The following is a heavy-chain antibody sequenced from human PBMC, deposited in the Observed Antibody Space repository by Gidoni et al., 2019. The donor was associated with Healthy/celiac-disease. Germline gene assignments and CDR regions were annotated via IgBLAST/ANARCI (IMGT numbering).Heavy chain of an antibody. J-gene: IGHJ4*02. V-gene: IGHV4-39*01. CDR2: IYYSGST. Sequence: SIYYSGSTYYNPSLKSRVTISVDTSKNQFSLKLSSVTAADTAVYYCAIPYPYYDSSGYYQSPVPHWGQGTLVTVSS. D-gene: IGHD3-22*01. CDR3: AIPYPYYDSSGYYQSPVPH.